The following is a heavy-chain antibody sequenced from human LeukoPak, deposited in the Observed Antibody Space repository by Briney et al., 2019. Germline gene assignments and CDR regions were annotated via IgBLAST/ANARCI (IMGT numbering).Heavy chain of an antibody. CDR1: GGSISSYY. CDR2: IYYSGST. D-gene: IGHD4-17*01. Sequence: SETLSLTCTVSGGSISSYYWSWIRQPPGKGLEWIGYIYYSGSTNYNPSLKSRVTISVDTSKNQFSLKLGSVTAADTAVYYCARGVNDYGDYWYFDLWGRGTLVTVSS. CDR3: ARGVNDYGDYWYFDL. J-gene: IGHJ2*01. V-gene: IGHV4-59*01.